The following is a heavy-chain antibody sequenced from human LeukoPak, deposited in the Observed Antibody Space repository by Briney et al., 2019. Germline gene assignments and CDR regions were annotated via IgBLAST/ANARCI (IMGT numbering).Heavy chain of an antibody. V-gene: IGHV3-23*01. J-gene: IGHJ5*02. CDR3: AKCSTSAYTTGWCNWIDP. CDR1: GLTVSNHW. Sequence: GGSLRLSCVASGLTVSNHWMSWVRQAPGKGLEWVSSTVSRGTTQYADSVKGRFTVSRDTSKNTLYLQMNSLRADDTAVYYCAKCSTSAYTTGWCNWIDPWGQGTLVTVSS. CDR2: TVSRGTT. D-gene: IGHD6-19*01.